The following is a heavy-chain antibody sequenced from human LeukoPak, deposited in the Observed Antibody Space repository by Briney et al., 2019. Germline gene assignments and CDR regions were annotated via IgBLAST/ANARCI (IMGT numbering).Heavy chain of an antibody. CDR3: ASGRDGYNFLFDY. CDR2: ISYDGSNK. D-gene: IGHD5-24*01. V-gene: IGHV3-30*03. Sequence: GGSLRLSCAASGFTFSSYGMHWVRQAPGKGLEWVAVISYDGSNKYYADSVKGRFTISRDNSKNTLYLQMNSLRAEDTAVYYCASGRDGYNFLFDYWGQGTLVTVSS. J-gene: IGHJ4*02. CDR1: GFTFSSYG.